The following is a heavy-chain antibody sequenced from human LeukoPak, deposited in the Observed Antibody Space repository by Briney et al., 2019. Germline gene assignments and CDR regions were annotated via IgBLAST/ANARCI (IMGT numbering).Heavy chain of an antibody. J-gene: IGHJ4*02. Sequence: PGGSQRLSCAASGFSFSTQRMHWVRQAPGKGLVWVSYINIDERITGYADSVKGRFTISRDNAKNTLYLQMNSLRVEDTAIYYCFRAGGDWGQGTLVTVSS. D-gene: IGHD3-10*01. CDR2: INIDERIT. CDR3: FRAGGD. V-gene: IGHV3-74*01. CDR1: GFSFSTQR.